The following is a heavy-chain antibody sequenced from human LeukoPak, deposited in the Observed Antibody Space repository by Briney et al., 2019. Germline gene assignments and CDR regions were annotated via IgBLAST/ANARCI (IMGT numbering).Heavy chain of an antibody. Sequence: SETLSLTCTVSGVAISGYYWIWIRQSPGRGLEYNGGIFYRESFSYGGTTFYNPSLQSRVTISVDTSKNAFSLRLSSVTAADTAVHYCARQISGNKDYWGQGILVTVSS. CDR3: ARQISGNKDY. CDR1: GVAISGYY. J-gene: IGHJ4*02. CDR2: IFYRESFSYGGTT. D-gene: IGHD1/OR15-1a*01. V-gene: IGHV4-59*04.